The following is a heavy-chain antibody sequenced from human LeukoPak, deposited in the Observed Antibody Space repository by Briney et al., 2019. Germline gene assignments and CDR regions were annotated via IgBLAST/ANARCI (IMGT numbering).Heavy chain of an antibody. V-gene: IGHV4-39*01. J-gene: IGHJ4*02. CDR2: IYYSGST. CDR1: GGSISSNSYY. CDR3: ASHYGSGSRHFDY. Sequence: SETLSLTCTVSGGSISSNSYYWGWIRQPPGKGLEWIGSIYYSGSTYYNPSLKSRVTISVDTSKNQFSLKLSSVTAADTAVYYCASHYGSGSRHFDYWGQGTLVTVSS. D-gene: IGHD3-10*01.